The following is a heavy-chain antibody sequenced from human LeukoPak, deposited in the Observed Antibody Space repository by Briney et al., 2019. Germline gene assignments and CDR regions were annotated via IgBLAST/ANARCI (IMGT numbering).Heavy chain of an antibody. CDR3: ARDAKYYYGSRTYFFFEY. V-gene: IGHV4-4*07. Sequence: SETLSLTCTVSGGSFSTYYWSWIRQPAGKGLEWIGHIYTSGTTNYNPSLKSRVTMSIDTSKNQFSLKLSSVTAADTAIYYCARDAKYYYGSRTYFFFEYWGQGTLLSVSS. CDR1: GGSFSTYY. D-gene: IGHD3-10*01. CDR2: IYTSGTT. J-gene: IGHJ4*02.